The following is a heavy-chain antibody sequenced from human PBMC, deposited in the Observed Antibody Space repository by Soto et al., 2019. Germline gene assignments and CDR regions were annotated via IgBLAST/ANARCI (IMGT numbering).Heavy chain of an antibody. Sequence: SETLSLTCAVYGGSFSGYYWSWIRQPPGKGLEWTGEINHSGSTNYNPSLKSRVTISVDTSKNQFSLKLNSVTAADTAVYYCARVGGIAVAGTYNYYGMDVWGQGTTVTVSS. CDR3: ARVGGIAVAGTYNYYGMDV. V-gene: IGHV4-34*01. D-gene: IGHD6-19*01. J-gene: IGHJ6*02. CDR2: INHSGST. CDR1: GGSFSGYY.